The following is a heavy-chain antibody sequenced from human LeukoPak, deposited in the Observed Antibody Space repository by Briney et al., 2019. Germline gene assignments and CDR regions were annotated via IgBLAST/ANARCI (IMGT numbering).Heavy chain of an antibody. CDR2: IYYSGST. V-gene: IGHV4-59*01. Sequence: SETLSLTCTVSGGSISSYYWSWIRQPPGKGLEWIGYIYYSGSTNYNPSLKSRVTISVDTSKNQFSLKLSSVTAEDTAVYYCAREGGFTRDYWGQGTLVTVSS. D-gene: IGHD3-10*01. CDR1: GGSISSYY. J-gene: IGHJ4*02. CDR3: AREGGFTRDY.